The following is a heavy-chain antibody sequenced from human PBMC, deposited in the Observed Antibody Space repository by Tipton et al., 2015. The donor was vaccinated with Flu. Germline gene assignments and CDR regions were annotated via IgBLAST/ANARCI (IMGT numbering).Heavy chain of an antibody. Sequence: TLSLTCAVYGGSFSGYYWSWIRQPPGKGLEWIGEINHSGSTYYNPSLKSRVTISVDTSKNQFSLKLSSVTAADTAVYYCARRDYYGSGSLDYWGQGTLVTVSS. J-gene: IGHJ4*02. CDR1: GGSFSGYY. CDR3: ARRDYYGSGSLDY. CDR2: INHSGST. D-gene: IGHD3-10*01. V-gene: IGHV4-34*01.